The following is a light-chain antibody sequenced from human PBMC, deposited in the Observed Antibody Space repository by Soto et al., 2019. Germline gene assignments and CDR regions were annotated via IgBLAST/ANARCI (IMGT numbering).Light chain of an antibody. CDR2: TTS. Sequence: DIQMTQSPSSVSASVGDRFTITCRASQGINNWLAWYQQKPGKAPKLLIYTTSSLQSGVPSRFSGSGSGTDFTLTISSLQPEDFATYYCQQANSFPLTFGGGTLVEIK. CDR1: QGINNW. CDR3: QQANSFPLT. J-gene: IGKJ4*01. V-gene: IGKV1D-12*01.